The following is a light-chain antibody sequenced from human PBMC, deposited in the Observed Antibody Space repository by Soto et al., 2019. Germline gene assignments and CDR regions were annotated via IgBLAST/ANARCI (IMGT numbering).Light chain of an antibody. Sequence: EIVLTQSPGTLSLSPGERATLSCRASQSVSSNYLGWFQQKPGQAPRLLIFGASYRDTGIPDRFSGSGSGKDFTLTISRLEPEDFAMYYCQQYGSSPGTFGQGTKVEVK. CDR2: GAS. V-gene: IGKV3-20*01. CDR3: QQYGSSPGT. CDR1: QSVSSNY. J-gene: IGKJ1*01.